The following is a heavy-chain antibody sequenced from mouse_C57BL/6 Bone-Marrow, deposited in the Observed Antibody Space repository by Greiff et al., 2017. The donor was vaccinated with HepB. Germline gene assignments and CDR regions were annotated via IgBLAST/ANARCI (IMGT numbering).Heavy chain of an antibody. CDR1: GFSLTSYG. D-gene: IGHD1-1*01. Sequence: QVQLKESGPGLVQPSQSLSITCTVSGFSLTSYGVHWVRQPPGKGLEWLGVIWSGGSTDYNAAFISRLSISKDNSKSQVFFKMNSLQADDTAIYYCAKMATTVEDWYFDVWGTGTTVTVSS. V-gene: IGHV2-4*01. J-gene: IGHJ1*03. CDR2: IWSGGST. CDR3: AKMATTVEDWYFDV.